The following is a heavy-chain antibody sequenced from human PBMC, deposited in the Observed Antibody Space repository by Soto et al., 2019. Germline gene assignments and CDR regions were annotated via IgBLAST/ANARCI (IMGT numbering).Heavy chain of an antibody. D-gene: IGHD6-19*01. V-gene: IGHV3-48*02. CDR1: GFTFSSYS. CDR3: ARDLSGYSSGWYPYNWFDP. Sequence: GGSLRLSCAASGFTFSSYSMNWVRQAPGKGLDWVSYISSSSSTIYYADSVKGRFTISRDNAKNSLYLQMNSLRDEDTAVYYCARDLSGYSSGWYPYNWFDPWGQGTLVTVSS. CDR2: ISSSSSTI. J-gene: IGHJ5*02.